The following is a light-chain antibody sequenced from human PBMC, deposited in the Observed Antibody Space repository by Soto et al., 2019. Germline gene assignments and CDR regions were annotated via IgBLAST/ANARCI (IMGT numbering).Light chain of an antibody. J-gene: IGLJ1*01. CDR3: SSFTSSITYV. CDR1: SSDVGGFNY. V-gene: IGLV2-14*01. Sequence: QSARTQPASVSGSPGQASTISCTGTSSDVGGFNYVSWYQQQPGRAPKLILYEVSNRPSGVAHRFTGSKSGNTASLTISGLQAEDEADYYCSSFTSSITYVLGTGTKV. CDR2: EVS.